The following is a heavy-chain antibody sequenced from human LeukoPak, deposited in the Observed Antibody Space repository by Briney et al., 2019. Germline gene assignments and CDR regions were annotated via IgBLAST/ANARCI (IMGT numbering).Heavy chain of an antibody. CDR3: ARQYRDYDFWSGYYYDYYYYGMDV. Sequence: GESLKISCKGSGYSFTSYWIGWVRQMPGKGLEWMGIIYPGDSDTRYSPSFQGQVTISADKSISTAYLQWSSLKASDTAMYYCARQYRDYDFWSGYYYDYYYYGMDVWGQGTTVTISS. D-gene: IGHD3-3*01. J-gene: IGHJ6*02. V-gene: IGHV5-51*01. CDR1: GYSFTSYW. CDR2: IYPGDSDT.